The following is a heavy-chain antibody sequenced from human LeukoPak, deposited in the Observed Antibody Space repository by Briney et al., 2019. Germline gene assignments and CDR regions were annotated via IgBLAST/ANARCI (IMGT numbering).Heavy chain of an antibody. CDR2: IRYDGSNK. J-gene: IGHJ5*02. CDR3: AKDPRYCSGGSCYFWFDP. V-gene: IGHV3-30*02. CDR1: GFTFSSYG. Sequence: GGSLRLSCTASGFTFSSYGIHWVRQAPGKGLEWVAFIRYDGSNKYYADSVKGRFTISRDNSKNTLYLRMNSLRAEDTAVYYCAKDPRYCSGGSCYFWFDPWGQGTLVTVSS. D-gene: IGHD2-15*01.